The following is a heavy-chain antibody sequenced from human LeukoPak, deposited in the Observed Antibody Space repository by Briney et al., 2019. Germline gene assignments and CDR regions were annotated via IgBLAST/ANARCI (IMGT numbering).Heavy chain of an antibody. CDR1: GYTFTSYY. V-gene: IGHV1-46*01. Sequence: ASVKVSCKASGYTFTSYYMHWVRQAPGQGLEWMGIINPSGGSTSYAQKFQGRVTMTRDTSTSTVYMELSSLRSEDTAVYYCARGGYGGNSQNAFDIWGQGTMVTVSS. D-gene: IGHD4-23*01. J-gene: IGHJ3*02. CDR3: ARGGYGGNSQNAFDI. CDR2: INPSGGST.